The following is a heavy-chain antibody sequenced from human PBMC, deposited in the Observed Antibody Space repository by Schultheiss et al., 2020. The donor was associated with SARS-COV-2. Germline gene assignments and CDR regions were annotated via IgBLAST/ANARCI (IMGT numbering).Heavy chain of an antibody. J-gene: IGHJ6*02. D-gene: IGHD6-19*01. CDR3: ARDQTSAVAGYYYYYGMDV. CDR2: FDPEDGET. CDR1: GYTLTELS. V-gene: IGHV1-24*01. Sequence: ASVKVSCKVSGYTLTELSMHWVRQAPGKGLEWMGGFDPEDGETIYAQKFQGRVTITADESTSTAYMELSSLRAEDTAVYYCARDQTSAVAGYYYYYGMDVWGQGTTVTVSS.